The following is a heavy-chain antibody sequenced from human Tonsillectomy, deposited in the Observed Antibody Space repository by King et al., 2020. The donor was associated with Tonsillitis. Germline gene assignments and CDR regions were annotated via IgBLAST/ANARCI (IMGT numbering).Heavy chain of an antibody. Sequence: VQLQESGPGLVKPSETLSLTCTVASGSISNYYWSWIRQPPGKGLEWIGYIYFSGSTNYNPSLKRRLTISVDTSKNQFSLKLSSVTAADTAVYYCARTSGSSSRLAFDIWGQGTLVTVSS. D-gene: IGHD1-26*01. CDR3: ARTSGSSSRLAFDI. CDR2: IYFSGST. V-gene: IGHV4-4*08. J-gene: IGHJ3*02. CDR1: SGSISNYY.